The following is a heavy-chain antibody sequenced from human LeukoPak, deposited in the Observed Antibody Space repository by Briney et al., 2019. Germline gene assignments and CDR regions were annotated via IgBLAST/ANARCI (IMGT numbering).Heavy chain of an antibody. Sequence: GRSLRLSYASSGFTFSTDAMHWVRQAPGKGLEWVALFSYDGSTQRYADSVKGRFTISRDNSKNSLYLQMNSLRTEDTAVYYCAKAMGGFSGYDYLFDYWGQGTLVTVSS. J-gene: IGHJ4*02. V-gene: IGHV3-30-3*01. CDR3: AKAMGGFSGYDYLFDY. D-gene: IGHD5-12*01. CDR2: FSYDGSTQ. CDR1: GFTFSTDA.